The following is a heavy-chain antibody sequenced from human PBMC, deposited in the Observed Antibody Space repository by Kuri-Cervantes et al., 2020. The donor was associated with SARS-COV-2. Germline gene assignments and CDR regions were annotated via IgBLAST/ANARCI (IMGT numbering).Heavy chain of an antibody. CDR1: GFTFSSYA. D-gene: IGHD6-13*01. CDR2: ISGSGGST. CDR3: AKGTGSSWYYPPFRYYYYYMDV. Sequence: GESLKISCAASGFTFSSYAMSWVRQAPGKGLEWVSAISGSGGSTYYADSVKGRFTISRDNSKNTLYLQMNSLRAEDMAVYYCAKGTGSSWYYPPFRYYYYYMDVWGKGTTVTVSS. J-gene: IGHJ6*03. V-gene: IGHV3-23*01.